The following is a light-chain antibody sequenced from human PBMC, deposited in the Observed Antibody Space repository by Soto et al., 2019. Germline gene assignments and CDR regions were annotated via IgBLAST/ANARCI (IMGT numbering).Light chain of an antibody. J-gene: IGKJ1*01. CDR2: GAS. CDR3: QQYNTWLWT. CDR1: QSINAH. V-gene: IGKV3-15*01. Sequence: EVVMTQSPATLSVSPGERVTLSCRASQSINAHLAWYQQKPGQAPRLLIHGASTRATGIPARFSGSGYGTEFILAIRSRQSEDFAVYDCQQYNTWLWTFGQGTNVEIQ.